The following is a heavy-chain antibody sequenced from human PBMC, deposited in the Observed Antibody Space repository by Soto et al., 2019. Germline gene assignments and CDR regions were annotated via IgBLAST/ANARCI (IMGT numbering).Heavy chain of an antibody. CDR2: IDWDDDK. D-gene: IGHD6-13*01. J-gene: IGHJ6*02. CDR3: YRGDYYYDMDV. Sequence: SGPTLVNPTPTLTLTCTFSGFSLSSSGMGVSRIRPPPGKALARLALIDWDDDKYYSTSLKTRLTISKDTSKIRVVLTMANMDPVDTATNYGYRGDYYYDMDVWGQGTKVTVSS. V-gene: IGHV2-70*01. CDR1: GFSLSSSGMG.